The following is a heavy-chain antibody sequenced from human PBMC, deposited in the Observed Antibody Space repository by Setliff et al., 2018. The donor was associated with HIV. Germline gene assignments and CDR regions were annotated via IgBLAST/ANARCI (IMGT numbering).Heavy chain of an antibody. J-gene: IGHJ6*03. CDR1: GGSISSSSYY. V-gene: IGHV4-39*07. CDR3: ARDMDTPYMDV. D-gene: IGHD5-18*01. CDR2: VYYSGST. Sequence: SETLSLTCIVSGGSISSSSYYWGWIRQPAGKGLEWIGTVYYSGSTYYNPSLKSRVTISVDTSENQFSMKLSSVTAADTAVYYCARDMDTPYMDVWGKGTTVTVSS.